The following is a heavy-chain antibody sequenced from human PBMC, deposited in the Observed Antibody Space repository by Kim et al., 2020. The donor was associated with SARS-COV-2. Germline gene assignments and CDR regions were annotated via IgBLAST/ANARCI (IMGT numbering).Heavy chain of an antibody. CDR3: AREGGIAAAVTGFDY. Sequence: QKFQGRATITADKSTSTAYLELSSLRSEDTAVYYCAREGGIAAAVTGFDYWGQGTLVTVSS. D-gene: IGHD6-13*01. V-gene: IGHV1-69*04. J-gene: IGHJ4*02.